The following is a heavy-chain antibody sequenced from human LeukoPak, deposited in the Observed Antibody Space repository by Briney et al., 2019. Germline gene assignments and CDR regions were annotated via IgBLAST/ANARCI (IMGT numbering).Heavy chain of an antibody. CDR1: GFTFSNYA. CDR2: ISDSGGST. J-gene: IGHJ3*02. Sequence: PGGSLRLSCAGYGFTFSNYAMSWVRQAPGKGLEWVSTISDSGGSTYYADSLKGRFTISRDNSKNTLYLQMNSLRAEDTAVFYCARALVGAILHAFDIWGQGTMVTVSS. V-gene: IGHV3-23*01. D-gene: IGHD1-26*01. CDR3: ARALVGAILHAFDI.